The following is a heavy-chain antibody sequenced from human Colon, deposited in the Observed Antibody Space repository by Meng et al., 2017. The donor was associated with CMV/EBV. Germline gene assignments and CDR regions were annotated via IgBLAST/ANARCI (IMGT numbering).Heavy chain of an antibody. CDR1: GYTFSSNY. D-gene: IGHD6-13*01. CDR2: INPSGGST. J-gene: IGHJ4*02. CDR3: AREAAAAGKVFDY. Sequence: ASVKVSCKASGYTFSSNYMHWVRQAPGQGLEWMGIINPSGGSTRYAQKFQGRLTMTMDTSTSTVHMELSSLRSEDTAVYYCAREAAAAGKVFDYWGQGTLVTVS. V-gene: IGHV1-46*01.